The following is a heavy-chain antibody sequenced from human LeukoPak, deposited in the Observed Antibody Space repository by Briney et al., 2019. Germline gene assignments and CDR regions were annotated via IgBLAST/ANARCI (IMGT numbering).Heavy chain of an antibody. D-gene: IGHD6-19*01. V-gene: IGHV1-2*02. CDR2: INPNSGGT. CDR1: GYTFTSNY. CDR3: ARGRGYSSGPKHY. Sequence: ASVKVSCKAFGYTFTSNYMHWVRQAPGQGPEWMGWINPNSGGTNYAQKFQGRVAMTRDTSISTAYMELSRLRSDDTAVYYCARGRGYSSGPKHYWGQGTLVTVSS. J-gene: IGHJ4*02.